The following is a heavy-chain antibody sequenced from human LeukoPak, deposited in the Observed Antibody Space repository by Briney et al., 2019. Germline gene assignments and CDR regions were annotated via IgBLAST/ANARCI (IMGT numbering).Heavy chain of an antibody. Sequence: GGSLRLSCTASGFTFGDYAMSWVRQAPGKGLEWVGFIRSKAYGGTTEYAASVKGRFTISRDDSKSIAYLQMNSLKTEDTAVYYCTRVGGPYYDFWSGYPRGYYFDYWGQGTLVTVSS. D-gene: IGHD3-3*01. V-gene: IGHV3-49*04. CDR3: TRVGGPYYDFWSGYPRGYYFDY. J-gene: IGHJ4*02. CDR1: GFTFGDYA. CDR2: IRSKAYGGTT.